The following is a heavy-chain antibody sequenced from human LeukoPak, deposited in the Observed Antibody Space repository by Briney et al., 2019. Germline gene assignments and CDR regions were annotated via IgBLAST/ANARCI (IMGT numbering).Heavy chain of an antibody. CDR3: ARTYYYGSGSYYNKDVPSYYFDY. CDR2: IYYSGST. D-gene: IGHD3-10*01. Sequence: PSETLSLTCTVSGGSISSYYWSWIRQPPGKGLEWIGYIYYSGSTYYNPSLKSRVTISVDTSKNQFSLKLSSVTAADTAVYYCARTYYYGSGSYYNKDVPSYYFDYWGQGTLVTVSS. V-gene: IGHV4-59*06. J-gene: IGHJ4*02. CDR1: GGSISSYY.